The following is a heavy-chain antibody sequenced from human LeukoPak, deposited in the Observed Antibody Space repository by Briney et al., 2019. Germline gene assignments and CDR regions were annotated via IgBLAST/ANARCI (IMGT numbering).Heavy chain of an antibody. D-gene: IGHD2-21*01. J-gene: IGHJ4*02. V-gene: IGHV3-23*01. Sequence: GGSLRLSCAASGFTFTSYGMTWVRQAPGKGLEWVSAISYSGGSTYYADSVKGRFTISRDNSKNTLYLQMNSLRAEDTAVYYCAKLWWSASSSVYWGQGTLVTVSS. CDR2: ISYSGGST. CDR3: AKLWWSASSSVY. CDR1: GFTFTSYG.